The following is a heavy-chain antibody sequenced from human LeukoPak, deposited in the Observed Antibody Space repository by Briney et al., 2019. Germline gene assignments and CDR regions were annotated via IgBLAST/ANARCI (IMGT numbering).Heavy chain of an antibody. CDR3: GREWAVDF. V-gene: IGHV3-7*01. Sequence: SGGSLTLSCAASGFTLSKHWMTWVRQAPGKGLECVAIIKQDGSEKYYVNSVKGRFTISRDNAKNSLYLQMNSLRVEDTAVYYCGREWAVDFWGQGTLVTASS. CDR1: GFTLSKHW. CDR2: IKQDGSEK. J-gene: IGHJ4*02.